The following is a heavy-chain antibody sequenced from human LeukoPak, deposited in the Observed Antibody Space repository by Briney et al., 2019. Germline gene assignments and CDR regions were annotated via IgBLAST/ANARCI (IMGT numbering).Heavy chain of an antibody. Sequence: AGVKVSCKASGYTFTSHDINWVRQATGQGLEWMGGMSPNSGSTGYAQQFQGTVTMTSDSSIRTAYMELTSLTSEDTAIYYCVRTPPNWGFDYWGQGTLVTVSS. CDR1: GYTFTSHD. CDR2: MSPNSGST. V-gene: IGHV1-8*01. D-gene: IGHD7-27*01. CDR3: VRTPPNWGFDY. J-gene: IGHJ4*02.